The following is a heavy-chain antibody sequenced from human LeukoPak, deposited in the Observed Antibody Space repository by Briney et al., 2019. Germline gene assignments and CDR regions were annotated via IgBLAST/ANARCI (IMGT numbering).Heavy chain of an antibody. J-gene: IGHJ5*02. Sequence: ASVKVSCKASGYTFTSYGISWVRQAPGQGIEWMGWISAYNGNTNYAQKLQGRVTMTTDTSTSTAYMELSRLRSDDTAVYYCARDPYCSSTSCYFTPVRFDPWGQGTLVTVSS. D-gene: IGHD2-2*01. CDR3: ARDPYCSSTSCYFTPVRFDP. CDR1: GYTFTSYG. V-gene: IGHV1-18*01. CDR2: ISAYNGNT.